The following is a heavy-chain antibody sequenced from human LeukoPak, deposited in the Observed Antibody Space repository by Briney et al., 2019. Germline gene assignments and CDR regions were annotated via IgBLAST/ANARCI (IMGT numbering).Heavy chain of an antibody. CDR2: IRSKAYGGTT. Sequence: PGRSLRLSCTASGFTFGDYAMSWVRQAPGKGLEWVGFIRSKAYGGTTEYAASVKGRFTISRDDSKNTLYLQMNSLKTEDTAVYYCTTETNDMTMVVTPGPPFDYFDYWGQGTLVTVSS. CDR3: TTETNDMTMVVTPGPPFDYFDY. V-gene: IGHV3-49*04. CDR1: GFTFGDYA. D-gene: IGHD4-23*01. J-gene: IGHJ4*02.